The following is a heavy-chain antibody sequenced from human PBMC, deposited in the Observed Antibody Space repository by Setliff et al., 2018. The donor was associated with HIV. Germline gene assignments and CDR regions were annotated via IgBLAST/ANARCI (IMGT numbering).Heavy chain of an antibody. CDR3: ATTGQGRAYFDF. CDR1: GGSIRSSSYF. V-gene: IGHV4-39*07. CDR2: IHYSGST. Sequence: PSETLSLTCTVSGGSIRSSSYFWGWIRQPPGKGLEWIGSIHYSGSTYYNPSLKSRVTMSLNTSKNQFSLNLKSVTAADTALYYCATTGQGRAYFDFWGQGSQVTVSS. J-gene: IGHJ4*02. D-gene: IGHD2-21*01.